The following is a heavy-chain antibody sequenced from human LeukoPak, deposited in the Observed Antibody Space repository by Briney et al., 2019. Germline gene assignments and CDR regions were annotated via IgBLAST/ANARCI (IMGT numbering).Heavy chain of an antibody. CDR2: INPNSGGT. Sequence: ASVKVSCKASGYTFTGYYMHWVRQAPGQGLEWMGWINPNSGGTNYAQKFQGRVTMTRDTSISTAYMGLSRLRSDDTAVYYCARDVLYSSSWYYFDYWGQGTLVTVSS. V-gene: IGHV1-2*02. CDR1: GYTFTGYY. CDR3: ARDVLYSSSWYYFDY. D-gene: IGHD6-13*01. J-gene: IGHJ4*02.